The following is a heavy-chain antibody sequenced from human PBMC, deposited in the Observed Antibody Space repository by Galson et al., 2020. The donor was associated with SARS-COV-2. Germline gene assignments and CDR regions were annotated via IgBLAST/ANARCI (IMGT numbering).Heavy chain of an antibody. CDR1: GFSLSTSGMC. J-gene: IGHJ6*02. V-gene: IGHV2-70*01. CDR2: IDWDDDK. CDR3: ARTLVDGQWLGNYYYYGMDV. D-gene: IGHD6-19*01. Sequence: SGPTLVKPTQTLTLTCTFSGFSLSTSGMCVSWIRQPPGKALEWLALIDWDDDKYYSTSLKTRLTISKDTSKNQVVLTMTNMDPVDTATYYCARTLVDGQWLGNYYYYGMDVWGQGTTVTVSS.